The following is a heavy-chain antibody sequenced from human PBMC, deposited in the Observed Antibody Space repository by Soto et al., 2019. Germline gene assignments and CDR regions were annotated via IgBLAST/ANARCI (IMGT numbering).Heavy chain of an antibody. CDR2: IIPIFGTA. CDR3: ARAMNYSDSSGYPLRPFDY. CDR1: GGTFSSYA. D-gene: IGHD3-22*01. V-gene: IGHV1-69*01. J-gene: IGHJ4*02. Sequence: QVQLVQSGAEVKKPGSSVKVSCKASGGTFSSYAISWVRQAPGQGLEWMGGIIPIFGTANYAQKFQGRVTITADESTSTAYMELSSLRSEDTAVYYCARAMNYSDSSGYPLRPFDYWGQGTLVTVSS.